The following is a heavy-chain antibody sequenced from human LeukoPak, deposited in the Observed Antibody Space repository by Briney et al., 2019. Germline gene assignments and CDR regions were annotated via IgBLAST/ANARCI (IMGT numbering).Heavy chain of an antibody. Sequence: GASVKVSCKASGYTFTGYYMHWVRQAPGQGPEWMGWMNPNSGNTGYAQKFQGRVTMTRNTSISTAYMELSSLRSEDTAVYYCARGPPRLRYFDWSRFDPWGQGTLVTVSS. CDR2: MNPNSGNT. CDR1: GYTFTGYY. V-gene: IGHV1-8*02. CDR3: ARGPPRLRYFDWSRFDP. J-gene: IGHJ5*02. D-gene: IGHD3-9*01.